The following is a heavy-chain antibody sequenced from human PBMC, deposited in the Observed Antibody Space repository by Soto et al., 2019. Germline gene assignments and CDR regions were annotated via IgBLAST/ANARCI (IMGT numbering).Heavy chain of an antibody. CDR2: ISSSSSTI. D-gene: IGHD3-10*01. J-gene: IGHJ3*02. Sequence: EVQLVESGGGLVQPGGSLRLSCAASGFTFSSYSMNWVRQAPGKGLEWVSYISSSSSTIYYADSVKGRFTISRDNAKNSLYLQMNSLRDEDTAVYYCAREEISYYYGPGSHDAFDIWGQGTMGTVSS. V-gene: IGHV3-48*02. CDR1: GFTFSSYS. CDR3: AREEISYYYGPGSHDAFDI.